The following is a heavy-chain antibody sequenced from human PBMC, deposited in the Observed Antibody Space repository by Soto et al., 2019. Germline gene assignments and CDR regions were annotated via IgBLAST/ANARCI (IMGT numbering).Heavy chain of an antibody. CDR3: SRHDRALAAESFFQH. Sequence: PGGSLRLSCAASGFTFSSYAMSWLRQAPGKGLEWVSGTSGSGGIAYYADSVKGRFTISRDHAKNTLYLQMISLRAEDTAVYYCSRHDRALAAESFFQHWGQGT. J-gene: IGHJ1*01. D-gene: IGHD6-19*01. V-gene: IGHV3-23*01. CDR1: GFTFSSYA. CDR2: TSGSGGIA.